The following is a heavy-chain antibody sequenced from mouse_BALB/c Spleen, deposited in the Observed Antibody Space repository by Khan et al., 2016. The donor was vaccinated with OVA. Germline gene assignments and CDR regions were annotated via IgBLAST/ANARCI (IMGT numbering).Heavy chain of an antibody. CDR3: ARSSYGNFAY. V-gene: IGHV5-9-3*01. CDR1: GFTFSTYA. D-gene: IGHD2-10*01. CDR2: ISSDGDYT. J-gene: IGHJ3*01. Sequence: EVELVESGGGLVKPGGSLKLSCAASGFTFSTYAMSWVRQTPEKRLVWVATISSDGDYTYFPDNVTGRFTISRDNAKNPLCLQMTSLRSEDTAMYYCARSSYGNFAYWGQGTLVTVSA.